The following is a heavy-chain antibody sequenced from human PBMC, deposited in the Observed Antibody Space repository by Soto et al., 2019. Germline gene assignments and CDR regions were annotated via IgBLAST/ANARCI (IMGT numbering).Heavy chain of an antibody. CDR3: AVPVVPDTIDAFDI. CDR2: MNPNSGNT. D-gene: IGHD2-2*01. J-gene: IGHJ3*02. Sequence: ASVKVSCKASGYTFTSYDINWVRQATGQGLEWMGWMNPNSGNTGYAQKFQGRDTMTRNTSISTAYMELSSLRSEDTAVYYCAVPVVPDTIDAFDIWGQGTMVTVSS. V-gene: IGHV1-8*01. CDR1: GYTFTSYD.